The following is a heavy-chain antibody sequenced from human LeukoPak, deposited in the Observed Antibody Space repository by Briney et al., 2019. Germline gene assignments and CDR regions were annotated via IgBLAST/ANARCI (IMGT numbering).Heavy chain of an antibody. Sequence: GGSLRLSCAASGLIFSSAWMHWLRQTPGKGLVWISRIKSDGTATYADSVRGRFTISRDNAKNTLYLQMNNLRADDTGIYYCARDGSYKLDYWGQGALVTVSS. J-gene: IGHJ4*02. CDR1: GLIFSSAW. CDR3: ARDGSYKLDY. D-gene: IGHD1-26*01. V-gene: IGHV3-74*01. CDR2: IKSDGTA.